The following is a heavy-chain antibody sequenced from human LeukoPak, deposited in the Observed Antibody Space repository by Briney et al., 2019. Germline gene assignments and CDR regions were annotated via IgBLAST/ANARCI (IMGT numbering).Heavy chain of an antibody. V-gene: IGHV3-7*01. D-gene: IGHD6-13*01. CDR3: AREQLVYFDY. CDR1: GFTCSSYW. J-gene: IGHJ4*02. CDR2: IKQDGSEK. Sequence: GGSLRLSRAASGFTCSSYWMSWVRQAPGKGLEWVANIKQDGSEKYYVDSVKGRFTISRDYAKNSLYLQMNSLRAEDTAVYYCAREQLVYFDYWGQGTLVTVSS.